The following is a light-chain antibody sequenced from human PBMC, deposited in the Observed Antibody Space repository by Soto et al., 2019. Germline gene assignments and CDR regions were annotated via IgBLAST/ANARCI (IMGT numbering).Light chain of an antibody. CDR2: GAS. J-gene: IGKJ5*01. CDR1: QSVSSSY. Sequence: EIVMTQSPGTLSLSPLERATLSFSASQSVSSSYLAWYQQKPGQAPRLLIYGASTRATGIPARFSGSGSGTKFTLTISSLQSEDFEIYYCQQYNNWPITFGQGTRLEIK. CDR3: QQYNNWPIT. V-gene: IGKV3-15*01.